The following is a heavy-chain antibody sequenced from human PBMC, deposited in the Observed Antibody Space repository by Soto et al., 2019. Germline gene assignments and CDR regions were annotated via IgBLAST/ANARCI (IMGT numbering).Heavy chain of an antibody. V-gene: IGHV1-69*01. CDR2: IILTSGTA. CDR1: GGSFSSYA. Sequence: QVQLVQSGAEVKKPGSSVKVSCKASGGSFSSYAMSWVRQAPGQGLEWMGGIILTSGTANYAQKFQGRVTITADESTSKAYMERSSLRSEDTAVYYCAGVSYLDFWTGYYPTDYWGQGTLVAVSS. D-gene: IGHD3-3*01. CDR3: AGVSYLDFWTGYYPTDY. J-gene: IGHJ4*02.